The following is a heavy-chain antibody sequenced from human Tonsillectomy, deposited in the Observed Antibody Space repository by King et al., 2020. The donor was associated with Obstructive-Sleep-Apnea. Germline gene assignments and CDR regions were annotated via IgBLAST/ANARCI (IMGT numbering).Heavy chain of an antibody. J-gene: IGHJ4*02. CDR2: IYPGDSDT. CDR1: VYTFTDYW. CDR3: ARRDFGEHYFDY. D-gene: IGHD3-3*01. V-gene: IGHV5-51*01. Sequence: VQLVESGAEVKKPGESLKISCKGSVYTFTDYWIGWLRQMPGKGLEWMGIIYPGDSDTRYSPSFQGQGTVSADKSISTAYLQWSSLMASDTAMYYCARRDFGEHYFDYWGQGTLVTVSS.